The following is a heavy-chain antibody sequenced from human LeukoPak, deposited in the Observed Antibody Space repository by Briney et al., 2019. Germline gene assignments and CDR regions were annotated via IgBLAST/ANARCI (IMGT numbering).Heavy chain of an antibody. Sequence: GGSLRLSCAASGFTFSSYSMNWVRQAPGKGLEWVSYISSSSSTIYYADSVKGRFTISRDNAKKSLYLQMNSLRAEDTAVYYCARDWTYCSGGSCYSRDDYGMDVWGQGTTVTVSS. CDR3: ARDWTYCSGGSCYSRDDYGMDV. V-gene: IGHV3-48*01. CDR1: GFTFSSYS. CDR2: ISSSSSTI. J-gene: IGHJ6*02. D-gene: IGHD2-15*01.